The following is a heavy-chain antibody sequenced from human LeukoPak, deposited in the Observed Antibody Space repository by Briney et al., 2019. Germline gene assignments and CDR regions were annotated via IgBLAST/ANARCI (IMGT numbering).Heavy chain of an antibody. Sequence: PGGSLRLSCAASGFTFNKFAMTWVRQAPGKGLEWVANINQGGSDKYYVDSVKGRFTISRDNANNLLYLQMNSLRGEDTAVYYCTRDRSRAEDDWGQGTLVTVSS. CDR3: TRDRSRAEDD. CDR1: GFTFNKFA. D-gene: IGHD1-14*01. V-gene: IGHV3-7*01. J-gene: IGHJ4*02. CDR2: INQGGSDK.